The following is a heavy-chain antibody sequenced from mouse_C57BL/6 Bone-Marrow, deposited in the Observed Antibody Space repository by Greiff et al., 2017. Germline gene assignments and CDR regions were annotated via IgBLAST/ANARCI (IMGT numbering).Heavy chain of an antibody. CDR3: TRSLLRGFDD. V-gene: IGHV5-9-1*02. CDR1: GFTFSSYA. D-gene: IGHD1-1*01. Sequence: EVQRVESGEGLVKPGGSLKLSCAASGFTFSSYAMSWVRQTPETRLEWVAYISSGGDYIYYADTVKGRFTISSDNARNTLYLQMSSLKSEDTARYYCTRSLLRGFDDWGQGTTLTVSS. J-gene: IGHJ2*01. CDR2: ISSGGDYI.